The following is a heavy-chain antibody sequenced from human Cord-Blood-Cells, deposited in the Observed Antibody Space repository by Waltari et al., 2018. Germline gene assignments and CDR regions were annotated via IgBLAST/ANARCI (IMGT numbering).Heavy chain of an antibody. D-gene: IGHD3-22*01. Sequence: QVQLVQSGAEVKKPRSSVKVSCKASGGTFSSYVISWVPQSRGQGLEWMGGIIPIFGTANYAQKFQGRVTITADESTSTAYMELSSLRSEDTAVYYCASHYDSSGYYYYYGMDVWGQGTTVTVSS. V-gene: IGHV1-69*01. CDR2: IIPIFGTA. CDR3: ASHYDSSGYYYYYGMDV. CDR1: GGTFSSYV. J-gene: IGHJ6*02.